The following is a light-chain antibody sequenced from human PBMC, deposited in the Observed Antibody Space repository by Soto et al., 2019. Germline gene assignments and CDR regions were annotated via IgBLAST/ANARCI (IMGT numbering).Light chain of an antibody. V-gene: IGLV1-44*01. CDR2: NNN. J-gene: IGLJ1*01. CDR3: AAWDDSLNGYV. Sequence: QSVLTQPPSASGTPGQRVTISCSGGSSNIGTNAVNWYQQLPGTAPKLLIYNNNQRPSGVPDRFSGSKSGTSASLAISGLQSEHEADYYCAAWDDSLNGYVFGTGTQLSVL. CDR1: SSNIGTNA.